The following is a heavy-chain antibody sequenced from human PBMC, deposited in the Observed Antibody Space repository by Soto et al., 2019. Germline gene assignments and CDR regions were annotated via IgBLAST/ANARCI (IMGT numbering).Heavy chain of an antibody. D-gene: IGHD1-7*01. CDR3: TTQTGTTARSGYYYYYMDV. CDR2: IKSKTDGGTT. Sequence: EVQLVESGGGLVKPGGSLRLSCAASGFTFSNAWMSWVRQAPGKGLEGVGRIKSKTDGGTTDYAAPVKGRFTISRDDSKNTLYLQMNSLKTEDTAVYYCTTQTGTTARSGYYYYYMDVWGKGTTVTVSS. J-gene: IGHJ6*03. V-gene: IGHV3-15*01. CDR1: GFTFSNAW.